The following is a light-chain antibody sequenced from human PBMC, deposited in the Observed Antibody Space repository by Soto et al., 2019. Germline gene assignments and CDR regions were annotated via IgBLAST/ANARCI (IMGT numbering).Light chain of an antibody. CDR2: EDN. J-gene: IGLJ1*01. Sequence: QSALTQPASVSASPGQSITISCTGTSSDVGSYNLISWYQQHPGKAPKLMIYEDNKRPSGVSNRFSGSKSGNTASLTISGLQAEDEADYYCCSYAGSVTYYVFGPGTKVTVL. CDR1: SSDVGSYNL. V-gene: IGLV2-23*01. CDR3: CSYAGSVTYYV.